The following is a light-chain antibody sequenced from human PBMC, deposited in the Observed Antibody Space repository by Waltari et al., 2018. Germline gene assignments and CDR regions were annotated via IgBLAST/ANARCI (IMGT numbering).Light chain of an antibody. V-gene: IGKV1-5*03. CDR3: QQYNSYSLLS. CDR2: KAS. J-gene: IGKJ4*01. CDR1: QSISKW. Sequence: DILMTQSPSTLSASVGDRAISRYRASQSISKWLAWYQQKPGKAPNLLIYKASTFESGVPSRFSGSGSGTEFTLTISSLQPEDFATYYCQQYNSYSLLSFGGGTKVEIK.